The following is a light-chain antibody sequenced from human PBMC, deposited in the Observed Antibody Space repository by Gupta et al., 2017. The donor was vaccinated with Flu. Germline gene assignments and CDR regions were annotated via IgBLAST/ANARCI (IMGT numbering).Light chain of an antibody. CDR1: QSVSDN. CDR3: QQYDKWPPIT. CDR2: GAS. Sequence: IVMTQSPATLSVSPGERATLSCRASQSVSDNLGWYQQKPGQAPRLLIYGASIRATGIPARFSGSGYGTEFTLTISSRQSEDFAVYYCQQYDKWPPITFGGGTKVEIK. V-gene: IGKV3-15*01. J-gene: IGKJ4*01.